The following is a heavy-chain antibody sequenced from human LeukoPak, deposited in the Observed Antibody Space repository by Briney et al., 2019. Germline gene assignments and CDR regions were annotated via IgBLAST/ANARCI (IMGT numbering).Heavy chain of an antibody. CDR1: GFTFSKYA. CDR3: ARDRGGSCFDY. CDR2: IREDGSEK. D-gene: IGHD2-15*01. V-gene: IGHV3-7*03. Sequence: GGSLRLSCAASGFTFSKYAMHWVRQAPGKGLEWVANIREDGSEKYYVDSVKGRFTISRDNAKNSLYLQVNSLRAEDTAVYYCARDRGGSCFDYWGQGTMVTVSS. J-gene: IGHJ4*02.